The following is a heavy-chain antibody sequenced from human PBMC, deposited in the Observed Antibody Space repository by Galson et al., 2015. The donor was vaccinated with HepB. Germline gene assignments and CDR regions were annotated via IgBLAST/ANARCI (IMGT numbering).Heavy chain of an antibody. Sequence: SVKVSCKASGYTFTSYAMHWVRQAPGQRLEWMGWINAGNGNTKYSQKFQGRVTITRDTSASTAYMELSSLRSEDTAVYYCARGYRYVDIVATILFDYWGQGTLVTVSS. CDR3: ARGYRYVDIVATILFDY. V-gene: IGHV1-3*01. D-gene: IGHD5-12*01. CDR1: GYTFTSYA. J-gene: IGHJ4*02. CDR2: INAGNGNT.